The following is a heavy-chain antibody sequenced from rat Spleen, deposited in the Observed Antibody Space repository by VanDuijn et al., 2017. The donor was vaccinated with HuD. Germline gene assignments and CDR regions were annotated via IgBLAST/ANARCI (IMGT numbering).Heavy chain of an antibody. CDR2: ISPSGGSI. J-gene: IGHJ2*01. Sequence: EVQLVETGGGLVQPGRSLKLSCVASGFTFNSYWMSWTRQAPTKGLEWVASISPSGGSIYYPDSVKGRFTISRDNAKSSLYLQMDSLRSEDTATYYCTTAGTYYGYAYYFDYWGQGVMVTVSS. CDR3: TTAGTYYGYAYYFDY. V-gene: IGHV5-31*01. D-gene: IGHD1-9*01. CDR1: GFTFNSYW.